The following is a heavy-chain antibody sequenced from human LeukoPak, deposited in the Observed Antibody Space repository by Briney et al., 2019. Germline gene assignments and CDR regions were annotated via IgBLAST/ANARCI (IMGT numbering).Heavy chain of an antibody. V-gene: IGHV3-30-3*01. CDR2: ISYDGSNK. CDR3: ARRLRGAFDI. CDR1: GFTFSSYA. Sequence: GGSLRLSCAASGFTFSSYAMHWVRQAPGKGLEWVAVISYDGSNKYYAGSVKGRFTISRDNSKNTLYLQMNSLRAEDTAVYYCARRLRGAFDIWGRGTMVTVSS. D-gene: IGHD2-15*01. J-gene: IGHJ3*02.